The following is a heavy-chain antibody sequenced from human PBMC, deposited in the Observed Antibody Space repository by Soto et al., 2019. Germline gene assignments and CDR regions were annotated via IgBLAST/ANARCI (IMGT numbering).Heavy chain of an antibody. CDR1: GFTFGSYA. J-gene: IGHJ6*03. V-gene: IGHV3-23*01. Sequence: EVQLLESGGNLVEPGGSLRLSRVVSGFTFGSYAMSWVRQAPEKGPEWVAILGGDGFTTYYADSVRGRFTISGDKSKSTLFLQMNSLRDDDTGVYYCATALRPSLNFFYYRDVWGRGTSVIVSS. D-gene: IGHD2-2*01. CDR2: LGGDGFTT. CDR3: ATALRPSLNFFYYRDV.